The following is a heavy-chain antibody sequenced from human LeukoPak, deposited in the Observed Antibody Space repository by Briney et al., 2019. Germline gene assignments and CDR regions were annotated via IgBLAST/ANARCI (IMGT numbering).Heavy chain of an antibody. J-gene: IGHJ4*02. CDR3: ARDRDFLGSGWSNSFDY. CDR1: GFTFSSYW. CDR2: ISTSNSYI. Sequence: GGSLRLSCAASGFTFSSYWMNWVRQAPGKGLEWVSSISTSNSYIYYADSVKGRFTISRDNARNSLFLQMNSLRAEDTAVYYCARDRDFLGSGWSNSFDYWGQGTLVTVSS. V-gene: IGHV3-21*01. D-gene: IGHD6-19*01.